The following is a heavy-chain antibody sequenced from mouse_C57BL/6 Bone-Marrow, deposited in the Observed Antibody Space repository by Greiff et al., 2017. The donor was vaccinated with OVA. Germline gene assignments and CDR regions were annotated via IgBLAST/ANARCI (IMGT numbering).Heavy chain of an antibody. D-gene: IGHD2-10*02. CDR1: GYTFTSYW. CDR3: ARWGYGNLWYFDY. Sequence: VQLQQSGAELAKPGASVKLSCKASGYTFTSYWMHWVKQRPGQGLEWIGYINPSSGYTKYNQKFKDKATLTADKSSSTAYMQLSSLTYEDSAVYYCARWGYGNLWYFDYWGQSTTLTVSS. V-gene: IGHV1-7*01. CDR2: INPSSGYT. J-gene: IGHJ2*01.